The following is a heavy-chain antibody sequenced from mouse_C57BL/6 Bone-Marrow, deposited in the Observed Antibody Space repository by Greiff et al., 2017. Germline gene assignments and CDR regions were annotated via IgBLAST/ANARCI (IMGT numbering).Heavy chain of an antibody. J-gene: IGHJ2*01. V-gene: IGHV5-9-1*02. CDR1: GFTFSSYA. CDR2: ISSGGDYI. Sequence: EVKLMESGEGLVKPGGSLKLSCAASGFTFSSYAMSWVRQTPEKRLEWVAYISSGGDYIYYADTVKVRFTISRDNARNTLYLQMSSLKSEDTAMYYCTRVLLGFDYWGKGTTLTVSS. CDR3: TRVLLGFDY. D-gene: IGHD4-1*01.